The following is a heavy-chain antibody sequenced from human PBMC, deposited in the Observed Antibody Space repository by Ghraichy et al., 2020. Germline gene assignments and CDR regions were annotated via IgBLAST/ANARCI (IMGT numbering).Heavy chain of an antibody. D-gene: IGHD2/OR15-2a*01. Sequence: GESLNISCAASGLTLSSYGIHWVRQAPGKGLEWVAVISNDGRTKYYVDSVKGRFTISRDNSKNTVYLQMDSLRPDDTALYYCVKPTEGENSFLFDYWGQGTLVIVSS. CDR3: VKPTEGENSFLFDY. V-gene: IGHV3-30*18. J-gene: IGHJ4*02. CDR1: GLTLSSYG. CDR2: ISNDGRTK.